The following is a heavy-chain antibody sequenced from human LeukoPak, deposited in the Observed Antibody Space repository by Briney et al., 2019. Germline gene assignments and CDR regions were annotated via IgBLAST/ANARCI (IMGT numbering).Heavy chain of an antibody. J-gene: IGHJ6*03. CDR1: GGSISSGSYY. V-gene: IGHV4-61*02. D-gene: IGHD3-10*01. Sequence: SQTLSLTCTVSGGSISSGSYYWSWLRQPAGKGLEWIGRIYTSGSTNYNPSLKSRVTMSVDTSKNQFSLKVSSVTAADTAVYYCARVFDSGSQAYFYYMDVWGKGTTVTIFS. CDR3: ARVFDSGSQAYFYYMDV. CDR2: IYTSGST.